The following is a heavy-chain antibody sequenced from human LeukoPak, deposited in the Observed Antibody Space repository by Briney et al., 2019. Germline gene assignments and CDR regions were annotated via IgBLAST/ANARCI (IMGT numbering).Heavy chain of an antibody. J-gene: IGHJ4*02. D-gene: IGHD1-1*01. Sequence: GGSLRLSCAASEFTFSSYWMSWVRQAPGKGLEWVANIKQDGGEKYYVDSVKGRFTISRDNAKNSLYLQLNSLRAEDTAVYYCAKDTYGTTLPSFFDYWGQGTLVTVSS. V-gene: IGHV3-7*03. CDR1: EFTFSSYW. CDR2: IKQDGGEK. CDR3: AKDTYGTTLPSFFDY.